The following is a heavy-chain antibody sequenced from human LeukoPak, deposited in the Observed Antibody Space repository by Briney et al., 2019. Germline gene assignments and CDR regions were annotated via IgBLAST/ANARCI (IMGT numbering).Heavy chain of an antibody. D-gene: IGHD6-13*01. J-gene: IGHJ4*01. V-gene: IGHV3-7*01. Sequence: GGSLRLSCGVSGFIFSDYWMNWVRQAPGKGLEWVASIKQDGGEKSYVDSVKGRFTISRDSAKNSLYLQMSSLRAEDTAVYYCARDGTAAGLYFDLWGQGTPVTVSS. CDR2: IKQDGGEK. CDR1: GFIFSDYW. CDR3: ARDGTAAGLYFDL.